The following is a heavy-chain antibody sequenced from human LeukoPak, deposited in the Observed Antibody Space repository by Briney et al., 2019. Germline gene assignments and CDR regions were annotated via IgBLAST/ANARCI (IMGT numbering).Heavy chain of an antibody. D-gene: IGHD1-26*01. V-gene: IGHV1-2*02. CDR3: AREYSGSYPFDY. J-gene: IGHJ4*02. CDR1: GYTFTGYY. CDR2: INPNSGGT. Sequence: GASVKVSCKASGYTFTGYYMRWVRQAPGQGLEWMGWINPNSGGTNYAQKFQGRATMTRDTSISTAYMELSRLRSDDTAVYYCAREYSGSYPFDYWGQGTLVTVSS.